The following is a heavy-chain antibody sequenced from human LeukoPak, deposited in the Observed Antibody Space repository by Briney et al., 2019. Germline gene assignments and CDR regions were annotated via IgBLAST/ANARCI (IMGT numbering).Heavy chain of an antibody. CDR2: IYSGGST. J-gene: IGHJ4*02. CDR3: ARVFLEYYYDSSGYYLDY. CDR1: GFSVSSNY. V-gene: IGHV3-66*01. D-gene: IGHD3-22*01. Sequence: GGSLRLSCAASGFSVSSNYMSWVRQAPGKGLEWVSVIYSGGSTYYADSVKGRFTISRDNSENTLYLQMNSLRAEDTAVYYCARVFLEYYYDSSGYYLDYWGQGTLVTVSS.